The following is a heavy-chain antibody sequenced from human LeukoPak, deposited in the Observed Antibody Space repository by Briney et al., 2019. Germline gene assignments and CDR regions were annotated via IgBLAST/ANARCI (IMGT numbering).Heavy chain of an antibody. V-gene: IGHV1-2*02. CDR3: ARTTPTVRGVYDY. CDR1: GYTFTGYY. Sequence: GASVKVSCKASGYTFTGYYMHWVRQAPGQGLEWMGWINPNSGGTNYAQKFQGRVTMTRDTSISTAYMELSRLRSDDTAVYYCARTTPTVRGVYDYWGQGTLVTVSS. CDR2: INPNSGGT. D-gene: IGHD3-10*01. J-gene: IGHJ4*02.